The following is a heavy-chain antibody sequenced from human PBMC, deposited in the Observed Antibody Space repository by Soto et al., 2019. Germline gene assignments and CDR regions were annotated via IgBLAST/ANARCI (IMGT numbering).Heavy chain of an antibody. Sequence: CSVKVSCKASGGTFSSHAISWVRQAPGQGLEWMGGIIPIFGTANYAQKFQGRVTITADKSTSTAYMELSSLRSEDTAVYYCARANYYDSSGYYCGYWGQGTLVTVSS. CDR3: ARANYYDSSGYYCGY. V-gene: IGHV1-69*06. CDR1: GGTFSSHA. CDR2: IIPIFGTA. J-gene: IGHJ4*02. D-gene: IGHD3-22*01.